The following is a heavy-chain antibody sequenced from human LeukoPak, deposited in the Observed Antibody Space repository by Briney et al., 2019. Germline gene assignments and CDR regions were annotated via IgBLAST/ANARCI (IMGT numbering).Heavy chain of an antibody. CDR1: GYTFTNYY. J-gene: IGHJ5*02. V-gene: IGHV1-46*01. CDR2: INPSSGTT. CDR3: ARGPRKRTYDRDNWFDP. Sequence: ASVKVSCKASGYTFTNYYMVWVRQAPGRGLEWMGIINPSSGTTNYAQKFQGRVTMTRDMSTSTVYMELSSLRSEDTAVYYCARGPRKRTYDRDNWFDPWGQGTLVTVSS. D-gene: IGHD3-3*01.